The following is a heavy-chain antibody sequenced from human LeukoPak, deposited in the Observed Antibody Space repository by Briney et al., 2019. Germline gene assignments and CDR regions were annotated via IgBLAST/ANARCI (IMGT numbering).Heavy chain of an antibody. Sequence: ASVKVSCKASGYTFTGYYMHWVRQAPGQGLEWMGWINPNSGGTNYAQKLQGRVTMTTDTSTSTAYMELRSLRSDDTAVYYCARDRLHYYDSSGYSLLYWGQGTLVTVSS. J-gene: IGHJ4*02. V-gene: IGHV1-2*02. CDR2: INPNSGGT. CDR1: GYTFTGYY. D-gene: IGHD3-22*01. CDR3: ARDRLHYYDSSGYSLLY.